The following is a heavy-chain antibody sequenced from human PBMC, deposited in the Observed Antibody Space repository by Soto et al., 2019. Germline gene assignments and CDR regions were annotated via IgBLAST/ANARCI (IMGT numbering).Heavy chain of an antibody. V-gene: IGHV4-59*01. J-gene: IGHJ4*02. Sequence: SETLSLTCTVSGVSTTNNYWNWIRQSPWMGLEWIGYVYNSGSNNYNPSLRSRVTISEDTSKNQFSLRVNSVTAADTAVYYCARDHREAAAGYSLAYWGQGSLVTVSS. CDR1: GVSTTNNY. D-gene: IGHD6-13*01. CDR2: VYNSGSN. CDR3: ARDHREAAAGYSLAY.